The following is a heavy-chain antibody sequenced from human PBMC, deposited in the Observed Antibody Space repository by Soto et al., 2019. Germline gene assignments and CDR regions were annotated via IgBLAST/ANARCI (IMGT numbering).Heavy chain of an antibody. CDR1: GASIRSYY. CDR2: VYTSDYT. V-gene: IGHV4-59*01. Sequence: SETLSLTCSVSGASIRSYYWHWIRQPPGKGLEWIGYVYTSDYTRYSSSLKSRVTISVDTSKNQFSLKLSSVTAADTAVYYCARVPITMVRGVMGEYYYYYYGMDVWDQGTTVTVSS. D-gene: IGHD3-10*01. CDR3: ARVPITMVRGVMGEYYYYYYGMDV. J-gene: IGHJ6*02.